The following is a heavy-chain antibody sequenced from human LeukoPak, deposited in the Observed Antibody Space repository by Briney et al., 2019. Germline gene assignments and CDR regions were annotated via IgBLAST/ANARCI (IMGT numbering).Heavy chain of an antibody. D-gene: IGHD4-17*01. CDR3: ARGYYGDYASNWFDP. V-gene: IGHV4-4*07. CDR2: IYTSGST. J-gene: IGHJ5*02. Sequence: ASETLSLTCTVSGGSISSYYWSWIRQPAGKGLEWIGRIYTSGSTNYNPSLKSRVTISVDTSKNQFSLKLSSVTAADTAVYYCARGYYGDYASNWFDPWGQGTLVTVSS. CDR1: GGSISSYY.